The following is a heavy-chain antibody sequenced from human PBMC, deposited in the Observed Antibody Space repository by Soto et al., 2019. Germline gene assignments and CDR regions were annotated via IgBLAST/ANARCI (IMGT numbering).Heavy chain of an antibody. CDR1: GYTFTGYS. J-gene: IGHJ6*02. CDR2: INPNSGGP. Sequence: SVMVSCTASGYTFTGYSMHWVRQAPGQGLEWMGWINPNSGGPNYAQKVQGRVTMTRDTSISTAYMELSRLRADDTAVYYCAREGGPRASCRGGSCCSDRYGQDVWGQGTTVQVSS. CDR3: AREGGPRASCRGGSCCSDRYGQDV. V-gene: IGHV1-2*02. D-gene: IGHD2-15*01.